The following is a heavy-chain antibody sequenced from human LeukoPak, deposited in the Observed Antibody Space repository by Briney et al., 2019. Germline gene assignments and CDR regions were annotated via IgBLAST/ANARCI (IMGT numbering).Heavy chain of an antibody. J-gene: IGHJ4*02. CDR3: ARGDTAMVESFDY. CDR2: ISAYNGNT. V-gene: IGHV1-18*01. D-gene: IGHD5-18*01. Sequence: SSVKVSCKASGDTFTSYGISWVRQAPGQGLEWMGWISAYNGNTNYAQKLRGRVTMTTDTSTSTAYMELRSLRSGDTAVYYCARGDTAMVESFDYWGQGTLVTVSS. CDR1: GDTFTSYG.